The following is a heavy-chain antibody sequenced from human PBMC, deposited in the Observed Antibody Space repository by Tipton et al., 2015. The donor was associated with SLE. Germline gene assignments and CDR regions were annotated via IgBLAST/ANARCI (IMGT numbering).Heavy chain of an antibody. V-gene: IGHV4-4*07. Sequence: TLSLTCNVSGDSITNYYWNWIRQPAGKGLEWIGRTYNNGSPNYNPSLKSRVTMSVNTSNNQFSLKLSSVTAADTAVYYYARSIGAVPFDPWGQGILVTVSS. CDR1: GDSITNYY. J-gene: IGHJ5*02. CDR3: ARSIGAVPFDP. D-gene: IGHD3-10*01. CDR2: TYNNGSP.